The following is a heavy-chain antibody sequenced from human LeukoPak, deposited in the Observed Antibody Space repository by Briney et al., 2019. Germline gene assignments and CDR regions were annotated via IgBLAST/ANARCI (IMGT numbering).Heavy chain of an antibody. J-gene: IGHJ5*02. D-gene: IGHD3-3*01. V-gene: IGHV4-38-2*02. CDR2: FYHGGST. Sequence: PSETLSLTCTVSGYSISTGYYWDWIRQPPGKGLEWIGTFYHGGSTYYNPSLKSRVTTSVDTSKNQFSLKLSSVTAADTAVYYCARGPYDFWSGYKNWFDPWGQGTLVTVSS. CDR3: ARGPYDFWSGYKNWFDP. CDR1: GYSISTGYY.